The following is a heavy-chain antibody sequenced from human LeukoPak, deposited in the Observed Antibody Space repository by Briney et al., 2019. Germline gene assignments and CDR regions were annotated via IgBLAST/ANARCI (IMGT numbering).Heavy chain of an antibody. V-gene: IGHV3-48*04. D-gene: IGHD3-10*01. CDR3: ARPYGYYYYYMDV. Sequence: GGSLRLSCAASGFTFGSYSMNWVRQAPGKGLEWVSYISSSGSTIYYADSVKGRFTISRDNAKNSLYLQMNSLRVEDTAVYYCARPYGYYYYYMDVWGKGTTVTVSS. CDR2: ISSSGSTI. J-gene: IGHJ6*03. CDR1: GFTFGSYS.